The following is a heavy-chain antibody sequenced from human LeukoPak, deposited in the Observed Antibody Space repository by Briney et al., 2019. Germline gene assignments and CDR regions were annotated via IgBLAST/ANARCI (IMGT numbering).Heavy chain of an antibody. V-gene: IGHV4-39*07. CDR3: ARAYAPIYDSSGYYRGDAFDI. CDR1: GGSISSSSYY. D-gene: IGHD3-22*01. CDR2: IYYSGST. J-gene: IGHJ3*02. Sequence: SETLSLTCTVSGGSISSSSYYWGWIRQPPGKGLEWIGSIYYSGSTYYNPSLKSRVTISVDTSKNQFSLKLSSVTAADTAVYYCARAYAPIYDSSGYYRGDAFDIWGQGTMVTVSS.